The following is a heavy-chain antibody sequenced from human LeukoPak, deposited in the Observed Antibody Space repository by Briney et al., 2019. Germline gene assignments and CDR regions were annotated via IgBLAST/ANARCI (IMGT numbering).Heavy chain of an antibody. V-gene: IGHV1-2*02. CDR1: GYTFTSYY. J-gene: IGHJ5*02. CDR2: INPNSGGT. Sequence: GASVKVSCKASGYTFTSYYMHWVRQAPGQGLEWMGWINPNSGGTNYAQKFQGRVTMTRDTSISTAYMELSRLRSDDTAVYYCARSEGYYYESSGQNWFDPWGQGTLVTVSS. CDR3: ARSEGYYYESSGQNWFDP. D-gene: IGHD3-22*01.